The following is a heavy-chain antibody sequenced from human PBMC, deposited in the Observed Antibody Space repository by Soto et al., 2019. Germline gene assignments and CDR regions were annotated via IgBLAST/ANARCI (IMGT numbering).Heavy chain of an antibody. CDR3: ARDSRYSGYNSSGMDV. CDR1: GGSINSYY. V-gene: IGHV4-4*07. J-gene: IGHJ6*02. D-gene: IGHD5-12*01. Sequence: PSETLSLTCTVSGGSINSYYWSWIRQPTWKGLEWIGRIYFSGETNYNPSLKSRLTMSVDTSKTQFYLKLSSVTASDTAVYYCARDSRYSGYNSSGMDVWGQGTTVPVSS. CDR2: IYFSGET.